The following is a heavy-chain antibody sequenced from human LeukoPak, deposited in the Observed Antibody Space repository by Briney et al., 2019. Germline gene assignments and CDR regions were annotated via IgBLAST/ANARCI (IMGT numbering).Heavy chain of an antibody. CDR3: ARGRPRML. Sequence: GGSLRLSCVASGFTFSSYEMNWVRQAPGKGLEWVSYISSSGATTYYADSVKGRFTISRDNAKNSLYVQMNSLRAEDTAVYYRARGRPRMLWGQGTLVTVSS. D-gene: IGHD2-8*01. J-gene: IGHJ4*02. CDR1: GFTFSSYE. CDR2: ISSSGATT. V-gene: IGHV3-48*03.